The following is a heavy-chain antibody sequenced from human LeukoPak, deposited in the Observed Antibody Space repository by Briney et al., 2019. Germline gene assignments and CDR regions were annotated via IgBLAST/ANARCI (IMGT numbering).Heavy chain of an antibody. V-gene: IGHV3-30*02. CDR1: GFTFSSYG. D-gene: IGHD2-21*02. J-gene: IGHJ4*02. CDR3: ARVRPFRTHIVVVTAIQEEDY. Sequence: GGSLRLSCAASGFTFSSYGMHWVRQAPGKGLEWVAFIRYDGSNKYYADSVKGRFTISRDNSKNTLYLQMNSLRAEDTAVYYCARVRPFRTHIVVVTAIQEEDYWGQGTLVTVSS. CDR2: IRYDGSNK.